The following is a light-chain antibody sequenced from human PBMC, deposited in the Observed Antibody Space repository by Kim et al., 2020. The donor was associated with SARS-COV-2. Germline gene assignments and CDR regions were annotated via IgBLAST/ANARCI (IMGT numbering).Light chain of an antibody. CDR3: GSRDSSGNSYV. CDR1: SLRSFY. V-gene: IGLV3-19*01. Sequence: AFGQTIRNTCQGYSLRSFYARWYQVKPGQAPVFVLYAKDSRPSGIPDRFSGSSSGNIASMTNPGAQAEDEADYYCGSRDSSGNSYVFGTGTKVTVL. J-gene: IGLJ1*01. CDR2: AKD.